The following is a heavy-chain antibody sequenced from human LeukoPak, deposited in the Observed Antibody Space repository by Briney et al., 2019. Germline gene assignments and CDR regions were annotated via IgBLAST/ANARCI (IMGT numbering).Heavy chain of an antibody. CDR1: GGSFSGYY. J-gene: IGHJ4*02. Sequence: PSETLSLTCAVYGGSFSGYYWSWIRQPPGKGLEWIGEINHSGSTNYNPSLKSRVTISVDTSKNQFSLKLSSVTAADTAVYYCASRFGRWLVRGGYYFDYWGQGTLVTVSS. D-gene: IGHD6-19*01. CDR3: ASRFGRWLVRGGYYFDY. CDR2: INHSGST. V-gene: IGHV4-34*01.